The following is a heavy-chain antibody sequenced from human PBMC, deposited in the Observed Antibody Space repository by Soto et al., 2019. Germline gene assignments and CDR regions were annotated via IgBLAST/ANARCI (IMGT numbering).Heavy chain of an antibody. Sequence: TSETLSLTCTVSGGSISNYYWNWILQSPGKGLEWIGEINHSGSTNYNPSLKSRVTISVDTSKNQFSLKLSSVTAADTAVYYCARWWSGSRQGFDPWGQGSLVTSPQ. V-gene: IGHV4-34*01. D-gene: IGHD3-3*01. CDR1: GGSISNYY. J-gene: IGHJ5*02. CDR3: ARWWSGSRQGFDP. CDR2: INHSGST.